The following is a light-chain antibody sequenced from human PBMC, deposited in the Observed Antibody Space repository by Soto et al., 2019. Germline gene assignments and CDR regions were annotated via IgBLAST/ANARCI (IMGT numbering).Light chain of an antibody. CDR2: GAS. J-gene: IGKJ2*01. CDR1: QSVSSN. CDR3: QQYNNWPLHT. Sequence: EIVLTQSPGTLSLSPGERATLSCRASQSVSSNLAWYQQKSGQAPRLLIYGASTRATGIPARFSGSGSGTEFTLTLSSLQSEDFAVYYCQQYNNWPLHTFGQGTKLEIK. V-gene: IGKV3-15*01.